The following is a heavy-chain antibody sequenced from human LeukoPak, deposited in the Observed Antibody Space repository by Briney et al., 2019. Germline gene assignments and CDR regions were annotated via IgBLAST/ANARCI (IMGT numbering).Heavy chain of an antibody. D-gene: IGHD2-21*02. J-gene: IGHJ4*02. CDR2: IYYSGST. V-gene: IGHV4-59*01. CDR3: ALSTYCGGDRYSYYFDY. Sequence: SETLSLTCTVSGGSISSYYWSWIRQPPGKGLEWIGYIYYSGSTNYNPSLKSGVTISVDTSKNQFSLKLSSVTAADTAVYYCALSTYCGGDRYSYYFDYWGQGTLVTVSS. CDR1: GGSISSYY.